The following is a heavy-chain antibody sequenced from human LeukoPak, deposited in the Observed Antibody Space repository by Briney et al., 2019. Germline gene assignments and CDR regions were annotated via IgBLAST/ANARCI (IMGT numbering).Heavy chain of an antibody. V-gene: IGHV3-21*01. CDR2: ISSSSSYI. Sequence: GGSLRLSCAASGFTFSSYGMNWVRQAPGKGPEWVSSISSSSSYIHYADSVKGRFTISRDNAKNSLYLQMNSLRVEDTAVYYCARTSDPEYCSGGSCHHFDYWGQGTLVTVSP. D-gene: IGHD2-15*01. J-gene: IGHJ4*02. CDR3: ARTSDPEYCSGGSCHHFDY. CDR1: GFTFSSYG.